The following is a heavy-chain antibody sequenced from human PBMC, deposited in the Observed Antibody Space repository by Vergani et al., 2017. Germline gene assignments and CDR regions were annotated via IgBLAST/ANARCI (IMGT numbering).Heavy chain of an antibody. CDR1: GFTFSSYA. D-gene: IGHD3-10*01. V-gene: IGHV3-23*01. CDR3: AKGVTMVRGVIITFDYYYYYYMDV. Sequence: EVQLLESGGGLVQPGGSLRLSCAASGFTFSSYAMSWVRQAPGKGLEWVSAISGSGGSTYYADSVKGRFTISRDNSKNTLYLQMNSLRAEDTAVYYCAKGVTMVRGVIITFDYYYYYYMDVWGKGTTVTVSS. J-gene: IGHJ6*03. CDR2: ISGSGGST.